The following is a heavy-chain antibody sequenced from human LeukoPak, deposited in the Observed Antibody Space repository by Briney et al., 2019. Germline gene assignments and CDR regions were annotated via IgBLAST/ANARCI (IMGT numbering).Heavy chain of an antibody. CDR2: ISSGSSYI. J-gene: IGHJ4*02. V-gene: IGHV3-21*01. D-gene: IGHD5/OR15-5a*01. CDR1: GFTFCSYS. CDR3: TSDASTSWRSDY. Sequence: AGTLCFSCAASGFTFCSYSLNWLPPAQGMELEWVSVISSGSSYIYYADSVKGRFTISRDNAKNSLFLQMNSLRAEDTAVYYCTSDASTSWRSDYWGQGTLGTVSS.